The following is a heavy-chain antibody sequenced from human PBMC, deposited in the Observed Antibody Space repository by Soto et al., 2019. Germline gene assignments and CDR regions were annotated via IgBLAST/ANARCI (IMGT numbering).Heavy chain of an antibody. V-gene: IGHV1-18*01. Sequence: ASVKVSCKGFGYSFMKYGINWVRQAPGQGLEWVGWISPYSGYTHSAQKFHGRLTLTTDTAASTAYMELRILRSADTALYYCAREASVLIPAAQPSRFDIWGQGTMVTVSS. J-gene: IGHJ3*02. D-gene: IGHD2-2*01. CDR2: ISPYSGYT. CDR3: AREASVLIPAAQPSRFDI. CDR1: GYSFMKYG.